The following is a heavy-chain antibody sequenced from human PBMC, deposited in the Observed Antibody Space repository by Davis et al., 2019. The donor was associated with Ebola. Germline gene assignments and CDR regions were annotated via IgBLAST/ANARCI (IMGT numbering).Heavy chain of an antibody. Sequence: PGGSLRLSCAASGFTFSSYAMSWVRQAPGKGLEWVSAISGSGGRTYYADSVKGRFTISRDNSKNTLYLQMNSLRAEDTALYYCANFVGVSSWYEVDYFDYWGQGTLVTVSS. D-gene: IGHD6-13*01. CDR1: GFTFSSYA. CDR2: ISGSGGRT. V-gene: IGHV3-23*01. CDR3: ANFVGVSSWYEVDYFDY. J-gene: IGHJ4*02.